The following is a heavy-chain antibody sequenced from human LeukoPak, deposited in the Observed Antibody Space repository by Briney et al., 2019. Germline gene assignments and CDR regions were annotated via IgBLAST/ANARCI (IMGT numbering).Heavy chain of an antibody. V-gene: IGHV3-7*03. J-gene: IGHJ4*02. CDR2: IRQDGSVN. CDR1: GFTFSSYW. CDR3: ATPTPESAQNDY. Sequence: GGSLRLSCEASGFTFSSYWMSWVRQAPGKGLEWVATIRQDGSVNHCVDSVKGRFTVSRDNAWNSLYLQMNSLRAEDTAVYYCATPTPESAQNDYWGQGTLVTVSS. D-gene: IGHD1-14*01.